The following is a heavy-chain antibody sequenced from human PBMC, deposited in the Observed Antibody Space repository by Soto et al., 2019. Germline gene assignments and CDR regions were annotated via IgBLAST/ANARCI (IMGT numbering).Heavy chain of an antibody. V-gene: IGHV4-31*03. CDR3: VRDYDYDTSRNDAFDI. J-gene: IGHJ3*02. Sequence: QVQLQESGPGLVKPSQTLSLTCTVSGGSISSGDYYWSWIRHHPGKGLEWIGYIYSSGSTYYNPSVSSRVTISADTSKNQFSLRLSSVTAADTAVYYCVRDYDYDTSRNDAFDIWGQGTMVTVSS. CDR2: IYSSGST. CDR1: GGSISSGDYY. D-gene: IGHD3-22*01.